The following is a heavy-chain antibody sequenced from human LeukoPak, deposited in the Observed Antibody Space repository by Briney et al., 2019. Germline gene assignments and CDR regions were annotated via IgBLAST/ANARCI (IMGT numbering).Heavy chain of an antibody. CDR2: INHSGST. J-gene: IGHJ4*02. CDR3: ARRSVAYSYDSSGYSPVYYFDY. V-gene: IGHV4-34*01. Sequence: SETLSLTCAVYGGSFSGYYWSWIRQPPGKGLEWIGEINHSGSTNYNPSLKSRVTISVDTSKNQFSLKLSSGTAADTAVYYCARRSVAYSYDSSGYSPVYYFDYWGQGTLVTVSS. CDR1: GGSFSGYY. D-gene: IGHD3-22*01.